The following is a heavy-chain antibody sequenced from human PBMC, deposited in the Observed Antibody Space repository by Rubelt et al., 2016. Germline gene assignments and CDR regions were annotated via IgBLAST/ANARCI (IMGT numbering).Heavy chain of an antibody. CDR2: INHSGST. CDR1: GESFSGYY. V-gene: IGHV4-34*01. Sequence: QVQLQQWGAGLLKPSETLSLTCAVYGESFSGYYWSWIRQPPGKGLEWIGEINHSGSTNYNPSLKSRVTISVDTSKNQFSLKLNSRTAADTAVYYCAGSPKTSEGPDTLDIWGQGTMVTVSS. D-gene: IGHD4-11*01. CDR3: AGSPKTSEGPDTLDI. J-gene: IGHJ3*02.